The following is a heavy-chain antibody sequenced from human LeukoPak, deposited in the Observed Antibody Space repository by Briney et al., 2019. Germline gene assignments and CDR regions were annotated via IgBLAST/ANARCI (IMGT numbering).Heavy chain of an antibody. D-gene: IGHD6-19*01. Sequence: GRSLRLSCAASGFTFSSYGMHWVRQAPGKGLEWVAVIWYDGSNKYYADSVKGRFTISRDNSKNTPYLQMNSLRAEDTAVYYCAKDHSSGWYYFDYWGQGTLVAVSS. CDR2: IWYDGSNK. V-gene: IGHV3-33*06. J-gene: IGHJ4*02. CDR3: AKDHSSGWYYFDY. CDR1: GFTFSSYG.